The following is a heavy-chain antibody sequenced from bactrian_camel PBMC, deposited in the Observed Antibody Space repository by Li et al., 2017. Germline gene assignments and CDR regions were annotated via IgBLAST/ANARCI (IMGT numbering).Heavy chain of an antibody. CDR3: AAGKERESCMSWYFSGKPPGMAEFSY. J-gene: IGHJ4*01. V-gene: IGHV3S40*01. Sequence: DVQLVESGGGSVQAGGSLRRSCAGTGTYRVAWFRQAPGKELEGVAGISAGGGITYYADSVKGRFTVSRDNDKNTVYLEMNSLKSEDTAVYYCAAGKERESCMSWYFSGKPPGMAEFSYWGQGTQVTVS. CDR2: ISAGGGIT. D-gene: IGHD6*01. CDR1: GTYR.